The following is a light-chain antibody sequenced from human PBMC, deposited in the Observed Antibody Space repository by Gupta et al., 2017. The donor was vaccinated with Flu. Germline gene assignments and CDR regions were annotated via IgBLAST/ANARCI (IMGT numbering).Light chain of an antibody. J-gene: IGLJ3*02. V-gene: IGLV1-51*01. CDR3: GTWDSSLSAAV. CDR1: TSNIGTHY. Sequence: QSVLTPPPSVSAAPGQKVSISCSGTTSNIGTHYVSWYQQVPGTAPKLLIFDNSQRPSGIPDRFSGAKSGTSATLGVTGLQTGDEADYYCGTWDSSLSAAVFGGGTKLTVL. CDR2: DNS.